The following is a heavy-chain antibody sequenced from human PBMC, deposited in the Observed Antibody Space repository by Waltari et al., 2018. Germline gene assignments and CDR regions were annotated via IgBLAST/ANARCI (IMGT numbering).Heavy chain of an antibody. CDR1: GGSISTYY. CDR3: AREGSSGSYLDY. J-gene: IGHJ4*02. D-gene: IGHD1-26*01. Sequence: QVQLQDSGPGLVKPSETLSLTCTVSGGSISTYYWTWIRQPTGKGLEWIGYIYYSGSTNYNPSLKSRVTISVYTSKNQFSLNLSSVTAADTAVYYCAREGSSGSYLDYWGQGTLVTVSS. CDR2: IYYSGST. V-gene: IGHV4-59*01.